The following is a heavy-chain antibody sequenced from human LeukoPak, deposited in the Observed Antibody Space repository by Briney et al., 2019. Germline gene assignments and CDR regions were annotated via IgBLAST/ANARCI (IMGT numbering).Heavy chain of an antibody. D-gene: IGHD3-10*01. J-gene: IGHJ4*02. CDR3: ARASHYYGSGSVDY. CDR2: ISAYNGNT. Sequence: ASVKVSCKASGYTFTSYGISWVRQAPGQGLEWMGWISAYNGNTNYAQKLQGRVTMTTDTSTSTAYMELRSLRSDDTAVYYCARASHYYGSGSVDYWGQGTLVTVSS. CDR1: GYTFTSYG. V-gene: IGHV1-18*01.